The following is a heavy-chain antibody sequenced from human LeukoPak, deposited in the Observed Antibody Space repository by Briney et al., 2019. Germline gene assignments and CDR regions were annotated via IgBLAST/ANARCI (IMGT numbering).Heavy chain of an antibody. V-gene: IGHV3-23*01. J-gene: IGHJ4*02. Sequence: QTGGSLRLSCAASGFTFSDYAMSWVRQAPGKGLEWVSAISGSGGNTDYADTVKGRFSISRDNTKNTLYLQMNRLRAEDTAVYYCAKKGVVVNIRREKWGQGTLVTVSS. CDR1: GFTFSDYA. CDR3: AKKGVVVNIRREK. CDR2: ISGSGGNT. D-gene: IGHD3-22*01.